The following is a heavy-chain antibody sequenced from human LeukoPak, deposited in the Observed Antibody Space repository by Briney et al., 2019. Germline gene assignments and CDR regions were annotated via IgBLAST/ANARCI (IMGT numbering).Heavy chain of an antibody. CDR1: GFTFSSYA. V-gene: IGHV3-23*01. Sequence: GGSLRLSCAASGFTFSSYAMSWVRQAPGKGLDWVSSISGSGGDTYYSDSVRGRFTISRDNSKNTLYMQMNSLRAEDTAIYYCAKNGDRGAYCTGGTCYPYFYYYMDVWGKGTTVTI. D-gene: IGHD2-15*01. CDR3: AKNGDRGAYCTGGTCYPYFYYYMDV. J-gene: IGHJ6*03. CDR2: ISGSGGDT.